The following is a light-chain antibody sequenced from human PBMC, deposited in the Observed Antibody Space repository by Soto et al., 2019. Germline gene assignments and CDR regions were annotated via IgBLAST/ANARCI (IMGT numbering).Light chain of an antibody. CDR3: FSFTTDWNHV. V-gene: IGLV2-14*01. J-gene: IGLJ1*01. CDR1: SSDIGAYNY. CDR2: EVS. Sequence: QSALTQPASVSGSPGQSITISCTGSSSDIGAYNYVSWFQQYPGKAPKLIISEVSNRPSGVSNRFSGSKSGTAASLTISGLQTEDEADYFCFSFTTDWNHVFGTGTKVTVL.